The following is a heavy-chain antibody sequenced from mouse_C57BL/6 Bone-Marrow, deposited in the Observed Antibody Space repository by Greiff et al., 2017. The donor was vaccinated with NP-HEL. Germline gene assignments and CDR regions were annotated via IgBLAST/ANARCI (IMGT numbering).Heavy chain of an antibody. CDR3: ARRSNYVYYAMDY. CDR2: ISSGGSYT. Sequence: EVKLVESGGDLVKPGGSLKLSCAASGFTFSSYGMSWVRQTPDKRLEWVATISSGGSYTYYPDSVKGRFTISRDNAKNTLYLQMSSLKSEDTAMYYCARRSNYVYYAMDYWGQGTSVTASS. J-gene: IGHJ4*01. V-gene: IGHV5-6*01. CDR1: GFTFSSYG. D-gene: IGHD2-5*01.